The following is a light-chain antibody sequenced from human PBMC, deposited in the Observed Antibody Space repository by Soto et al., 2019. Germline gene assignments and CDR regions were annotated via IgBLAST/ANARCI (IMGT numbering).Light chain of an antibody. CDR2: EVS. J-gene: IGLJ3*02. V-gene: IGLV2-14*01. CDR1: GRDIGGFNY. CDR3: SSYTSSSTVV. Sequence: QSALTQPASVSGSPGQSITISCTGTGRDIGGFNYVSWYQQYPGKAPKLLIYEVSDRPSGVSNRFSGSKSGNTASLTISGLQAEDEADYYCSSYTSSSTVVFGGGTKLTVL.